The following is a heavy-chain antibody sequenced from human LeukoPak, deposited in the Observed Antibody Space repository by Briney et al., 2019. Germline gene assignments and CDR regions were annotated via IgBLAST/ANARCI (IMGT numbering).Heavy chain of an antibody. CDR2: IYHSGST. CDR3: VSQYDRSGYYAFDY. CDR1: GHSISSGYY. Sequence: SETLSLTCAVSGHSISSGYYWGWIRQPPGKGLEWIGYIYHSGSTYYNPSLKSRVIISVDTSKSHFSLKLNSLTAADTAVYYCVSQYDRSGYYAFDYWGQGTLVTVTS. V-gene: IGHV4-38-2*01. D-gene: IGHD3-22*01. J-gene: IGHJ4*02.